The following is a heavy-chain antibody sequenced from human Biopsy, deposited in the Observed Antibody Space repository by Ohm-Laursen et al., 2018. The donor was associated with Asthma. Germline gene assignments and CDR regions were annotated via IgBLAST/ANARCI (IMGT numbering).Heavy chain of an antibody. Sequence: GSVKVSCTASGYTFTSYYMHWVRQAPGQGLEWMGIINPSGGSTSYAQKFQSRVTMTRDTSTSTVYMELSSLRSEDPAVYYCARAGALIVGATMGYWGQGTLVTVSS. V-gene: IGHV1-46*01. J-gene: IGHJ4*02. CDR1: GYTFTSYY. D-gene: IGHD1-26*01. CDR3: ARAGALIVGATMGY. CDR2: INPSGGST.